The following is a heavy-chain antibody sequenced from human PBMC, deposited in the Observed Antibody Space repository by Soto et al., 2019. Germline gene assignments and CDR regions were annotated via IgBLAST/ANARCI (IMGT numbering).Heavy chain of an antibody. D-gene: IGHD5-12*01. V-gene: IGHV1-2*02. CDR1: GYTFTGYY. J-gene: IGHJ4*02. Sequence: ASVKVSCKASGYTFTGYYIHWVRQAPGQGLEWMGWINPNNGDTIYARKLQGRVTMTRDTSTSTAYMEMSSLTFDDTAVYYCARHSGYDYGFDYWGQGTMVTVSS. CDR2: INPNNGDT. CDR3: ARHSGYDYGFDY.